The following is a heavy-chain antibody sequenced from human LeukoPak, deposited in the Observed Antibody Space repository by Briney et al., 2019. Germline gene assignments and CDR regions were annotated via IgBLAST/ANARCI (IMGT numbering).Heavy chain of an antibody. CDR1: GYTFTGYY. CDR3: ARDKSIVGTPWAFDI. Sequence: GASVKVSCKASGYTFTGYYMHWVRQAPGQGLEWMGWINPNSGGTNYAQKFQGRVTMTRDTSISTAYMELSRLRSDDTAVYYCARDKSIVGTPWAFDIWGQGTMVTVSS. D-gene: IGHD1-26*01. CDR2: INPNSGGT. V-gene: IGHV1-2*02. J-gene: IGHJ3*02.